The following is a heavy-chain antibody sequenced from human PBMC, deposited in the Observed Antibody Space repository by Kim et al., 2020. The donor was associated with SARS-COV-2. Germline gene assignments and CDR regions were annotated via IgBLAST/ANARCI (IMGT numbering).Heavy chain of an antibody. CDR2: ISSSGSTI. CDR1: GFTFSSYE. Sequence: GGSLRLSCAASGFTFSSYEMNWVRQAPGKGLEWVSYISSSGSTIYYADSVKGRFTISRDNAKNSLYLQMNSLRAEDTAVYYCARRPAVAGAYYYYGMDVWGQGTTVTVSS. D-gene: IGHD6-19*01. CDR3: ARRPAVAGAYYYYGMDV. V-gene: IGHV3-48*03. J-gene: IGHJ6*02.